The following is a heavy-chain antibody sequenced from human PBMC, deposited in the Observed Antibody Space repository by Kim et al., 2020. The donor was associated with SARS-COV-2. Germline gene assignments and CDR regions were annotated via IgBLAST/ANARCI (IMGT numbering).Heavy chain of an antibody. D-gene: IGHD3-10*01. CDR3: AKDATMVRGPQDY. J-gene: IGHJ4*02. V-gene: IGHV3-9*01. Sequence: YADSVKGRFTISRDNAKNSLYLQMNSLRAEDTALYYCAKDATMVRGPQDYWGQGTLVTVSS.